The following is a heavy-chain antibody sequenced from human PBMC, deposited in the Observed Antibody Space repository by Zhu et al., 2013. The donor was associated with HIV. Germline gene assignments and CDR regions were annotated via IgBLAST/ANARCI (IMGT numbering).Heavy chain of an antibody. V-gene: IGHV1-24*01. J-gene: IGHJ5*02. CDR2: FDIEQGET. D-gene: IGHD3-16*01. CDR3: ATGPTYSVSPA. Sequence: QVQLVQSGAEVRKPGASVRLSCKVSGYTLTELSMHWVRQAPGRGLEWVGGFDIEQGETIYAQKFQDRVTLTEDTSTDTAFMELTSLRSEDTAVYYCATGPTYSVSPAWGQGALVTASS. CDR1: GYTLTELS.